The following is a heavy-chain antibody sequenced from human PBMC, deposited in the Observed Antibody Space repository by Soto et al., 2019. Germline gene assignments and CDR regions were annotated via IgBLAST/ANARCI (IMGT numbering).Heavy chain of an antibody. J-gene: IGHJ4*02. CDR1: GGSFSGYY. D-gene: IGHD6-19*01. CDR3: ASGIAVAGDPNDY. V-gene: IGHV4-34*01. Sequence: SETLSLTCAIYGGSFSGYYRSWIRQPPGKGLEWIGEINHSGSTNYNPSLKSRVTISVDTSKNQFSLKLSSVTAADTAVYYCASGIAVAGDPNDYWGQGTLVTVSS. CDR2: INHSGST.